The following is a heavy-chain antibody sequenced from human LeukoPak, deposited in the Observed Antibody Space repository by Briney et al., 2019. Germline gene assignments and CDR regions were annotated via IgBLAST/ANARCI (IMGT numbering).Heavy chain of an antibody. CDR1: GYTFNDYY. CDR3: ASGLRYFDWLPLDY. V-gene: IGHV1-69*05. CDR2: IIPIFGTA. J-gene: IGHJ4*02. Sequence: GASVKVSCKASGYTFNDYYMHWVRQAPGQGLEWMGGIIPIFGTANYAQKLQGRVTITTDESTSTAYMELSSLRSEDTAVYYCASGLRYFDWLPLDYWGQGTLVTVSS. D-gene: IGHD3-9*01.